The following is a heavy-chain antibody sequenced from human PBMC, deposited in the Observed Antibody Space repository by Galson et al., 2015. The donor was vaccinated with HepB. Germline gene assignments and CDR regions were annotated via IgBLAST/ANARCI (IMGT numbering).Heavy chain of an antibody. J-gene: IGHJ4*02. Sequence: LRLSCAASGFTFSGSAMRWVRQASGKGLEWVGRIRSKANGYATAYAASVKGRFTISRDDSKNTAYLQMNSLKTEDTAVYYCQIVVVTAKGSGYWGQGTLVTVSS. CDR3: QIVVVTAKGSGY. D-gene: IGHD2-21*02. CDR2: IRSKANGYAT. V-gene: IGHV3-73*01. CDR1: GFTFSGSA.